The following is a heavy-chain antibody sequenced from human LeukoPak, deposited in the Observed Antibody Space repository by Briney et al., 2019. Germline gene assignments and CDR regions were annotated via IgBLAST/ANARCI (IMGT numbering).Heavy chain of an antibody. CDR2: ISGSGGST. J-gene: IGHJ3*02. Sequence: PGGSLRLSCAASGFTFSSYAMSWVRQAPGKGLEWASAISGSGGSTYYADSVKGRFTISRDNSKNTLYLQMNSLRAEDTAVYYCAKLRDLSGYYSFDAFDIWGQGTMVTVSS. D-gene: IGHD3-9*01. V-gene: IGHV3-23*01. CDR1: GFTFSSYA. CDR3: AKLRDLSGYYSFDAFDI.